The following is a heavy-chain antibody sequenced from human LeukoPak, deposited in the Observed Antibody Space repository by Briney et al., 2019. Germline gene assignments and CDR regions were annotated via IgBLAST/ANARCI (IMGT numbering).Heavy chain of an antibody. D-gene: IGHD3-10*01. V-gene: IGHV4-59*01. Sequence: PSETLSLTCAVSGGSIRSYYWSWIRQPPGKGLEWIGHIHYSGSTNHNPSLKSRVTISLDTSKNQFSLKLSSVTAADTAVYYCARDGYYGSGLDYWGQGTLVTVSS. CDR1: GGSIRSYY. CDR3: ARDGYYGSGLDY. J-gene: IGHJ4*02. CDR2: IHYSGST.